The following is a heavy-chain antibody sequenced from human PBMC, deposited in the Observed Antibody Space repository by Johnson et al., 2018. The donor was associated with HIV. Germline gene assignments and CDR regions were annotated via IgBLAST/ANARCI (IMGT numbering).Heavy chain of an antibody. CDR1: GFTFSNYA. Sequence: QVQLVESGGGLVQPGRSLRLSCAASGFTFSNYAMHWVRQAPGKGLEWLSVISYDGSYKYYADSVKGRFTISRDNSKNTLYLQMNSLRAEDTAVYYCARDWVIGDAFDIWGQGTKVTVSS. J-gene: IGHJ3*02. D-gene: IGHD2-21*01. V-gene: IGHV3-30*04. CDR3: ARDWVIGDAFDI. CDR2: ISYDGSYK.